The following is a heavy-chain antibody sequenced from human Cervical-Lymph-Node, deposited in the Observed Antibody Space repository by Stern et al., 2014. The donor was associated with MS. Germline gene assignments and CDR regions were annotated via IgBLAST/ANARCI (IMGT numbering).Heavy chain of an antibody. J-gene: IGHJ6*02. Sequence: EVQLVESGGGLVQPGGSLRLSCAASGFTFRSAWMYWVRQAPGKGLVCVSRINIDGSSTYYADSVKGRFNTSRDNAKSTLYLQMNSLRAEDTAVYYCTSGNYGMDVWGQGTTVTVSS. CDR1: GFTFRSAW. CDR3: TSGNYGMDV. CDR2: INIDGSST. D-gene: IGHD1-26*01. V-gene: IGHV3-74*02.